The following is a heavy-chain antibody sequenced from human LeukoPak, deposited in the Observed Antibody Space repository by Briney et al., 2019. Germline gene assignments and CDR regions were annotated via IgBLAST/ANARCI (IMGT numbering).Heavy chain of an antibody. CDR2: IYHSGGA. J-gene: IGHJ4*02. V-gene: IGHV4/OR15-8*01. CDR3: AYNRNFALDN. CDR1: GASIDSHSW. Sequence: SETLSLTCAVSGASIDSHSWWSWVRQPPGKGLEWIGEIYHSGGANYKPSLESRVTMSVDTSKNHFSLKLTSVTAADTAVYYCAYNRNFALDNWGQGTLVTVSS. D-gene: IGHD1-14*01.